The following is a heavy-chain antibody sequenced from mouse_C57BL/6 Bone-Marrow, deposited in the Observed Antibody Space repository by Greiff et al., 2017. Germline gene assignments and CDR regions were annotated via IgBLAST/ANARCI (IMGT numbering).Heavy chain of an antibody. V-gene: IGHV1-26*01. D-gene: IGHD2-5*01. Sequence: LKVSGPELVKPGASVKISCKASGYTFTDYYMNWVKQSHGKSLEWIGDINPNNGGTSYNQKFKGKATLTVDKSSSTAYMQLSSLTSEDSAVYYCARWDSNPFAYWGQGTLVTVSA. J-gene: IGHJ3*01. CDR1: GYTFTDYY. CDR3: ARWDSNPFAY. CDR2: INPNNGGT.